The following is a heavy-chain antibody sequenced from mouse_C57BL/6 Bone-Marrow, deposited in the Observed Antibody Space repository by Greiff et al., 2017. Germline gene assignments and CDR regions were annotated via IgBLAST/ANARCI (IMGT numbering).Heavy chain of an antibody. CDR3: ARCGSSSYWYFDV. V-gene: IGHV1-69*01. D-gene: IGHD1-1*01. CDR1: GYTFTSYW. J-gene: IGHJ1*03. CDR2: IDPSDSYT. Sequence: VQLQQPGAELVMPGASVKLSCKASGYTFTSYWMHWVKQRPGQGLEWIGEIDPSDSYTNYNQKFKGKSTLTVDKSSSTAYMQLSSLTSEDSAVYYCARCGSSSYWYFDVWGTGTTVTVSS.